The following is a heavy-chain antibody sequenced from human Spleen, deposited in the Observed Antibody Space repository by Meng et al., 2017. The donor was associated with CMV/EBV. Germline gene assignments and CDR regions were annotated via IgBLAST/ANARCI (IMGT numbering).Heavy chain of an antibody. CDR2: IIPILGIA. V-gene: IGHV1-69*10. D-gene: IGHD2-2*02. CDR1: VGTFSSYA. J-gene: IGHJ6*02. CDR3: ARGLGYCSSTSCYTSYYYYGMDV. Sequence: SVKVSCKASVGTFSSYAISWVRQAPGQGLEWMGGIIPILGIANYAQKFQGRVTITADKSTSTAYMELSSLRSEDTAVYYCARGLGYCSSTSCYTSYYYYGMDVWGQGTTVTVSS.